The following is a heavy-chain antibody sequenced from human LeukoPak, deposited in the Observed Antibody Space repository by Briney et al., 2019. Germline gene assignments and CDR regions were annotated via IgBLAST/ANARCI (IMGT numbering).Heavy chain of an antibody. CDR2: INPNSGGT. J-gene: IGHJ5*02. Sequence: GASVKVSCKASGGTFSGYAVSWVRQAPGQGLEWMGWINPNSGGTNYAQKFQGRVTMTRDTSISTAYMELSRLRSDDTAVYYCAREKNVDTAMVKSFGNWFDPWGQGTLVTVSS. V-gene: IGHV1-2*02. D-gene: IGHD5-18*01. CDR1: GGTFSGYA. CDR3: AREKNVDTAMVKSFGNWFDP.